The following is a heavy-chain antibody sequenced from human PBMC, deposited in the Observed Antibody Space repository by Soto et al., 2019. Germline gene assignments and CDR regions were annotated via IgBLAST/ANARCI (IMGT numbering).Heavy chain of an antibody. CDR3: ARAVAVAGIDY. CDR1: GGSFSGYY. V-gene: IGHV4-34*01. CDR2: INHSGST. Sequence: SETLSLTCAVYGGSFSGYYWSWIRQPPGKGLEWIGEINHSGSTNYNPSLKSRVTISVDTSKNQFSLKLSSVTAADTAVYYCARAVAVAGIDYWGQGTLVTAPQ. D-gene: IGHD6-19*01. J-gene: IGHJ4*02.